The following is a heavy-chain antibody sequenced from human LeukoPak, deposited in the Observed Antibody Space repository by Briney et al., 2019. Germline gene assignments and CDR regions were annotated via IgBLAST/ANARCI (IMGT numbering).Heavy chain of an antibody. J-gene: IGHJ6*04. CDR2: IIPIFGTA. V-gene: IGHV1-69*01. CDR1: GGTFSSYA. CDR3: ASRASRSGSYYYYYYGMDV. D-gene: IGHD3-10*01. Sequence: SVNVSCKASGGTFSSYAISWVRQAPGQGLEWMGGIIPIFGTANYAQKFQGRVTITADESTSTAYMELSSLRSEDTAVYYCASRASRSGSYYYYYYGMDVWGKGTTVTVSS.